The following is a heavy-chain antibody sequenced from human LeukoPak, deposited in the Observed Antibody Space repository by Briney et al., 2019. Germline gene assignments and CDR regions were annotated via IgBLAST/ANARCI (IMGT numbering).Heavy chain of an antibody. Sequence: SETLSLTCTVSGGSISSYYWSWIRQPPGKGLEWIGYIYYSGSTNYNPSLKSRVTISVDTSKNQFSLKLSSVTAADTAVYYCARRPIVGSRSFDHWGQGTLVTVSS. D-gene: IGHD1-26*01. CDR3: ARRPIVGSRSFDH. J-gene: IGHJ4*02. CDR2: IYYSGST. V-gene: IGHV4-59*08. CDR1: GGSISSYY.